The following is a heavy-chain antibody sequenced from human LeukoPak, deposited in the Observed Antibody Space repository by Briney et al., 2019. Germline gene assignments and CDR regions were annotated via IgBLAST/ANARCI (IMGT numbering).Heavy chain of an antibody. CDR1: GGSISSSSYY. CDR3: ARVLYDSSGYYFAY. Sequence: SETLSLTCTVSGGSISSSSYYWGWIRQPPGKGLEWIGSIYYSGSTYYNPSLKSRVTISVDTSKNQFSLKLSSVTAADTAVYYCARVLYDSSGYYFAYWGQGTLVTVSS. CDR2: IYYSGST. V-gene: IGHV4-39*07. D-gene: IGHD3-22*01. J-gene: IGHJ4*02.